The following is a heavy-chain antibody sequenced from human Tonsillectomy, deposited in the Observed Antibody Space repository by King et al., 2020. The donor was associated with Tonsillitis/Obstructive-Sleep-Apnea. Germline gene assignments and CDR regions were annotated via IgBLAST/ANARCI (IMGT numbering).Heavy chain of an antibody. CDR1: GFTFSSYA. Sequence: QLVQSGGGVVQPGRSLRLSCAASGFTFSSYAMHWVRQAPGKGLEWVAVISYDGSNKYYADSVKGRFTISRDNSKNTLYLQMNSLRAEDTAVYYCARDHYYDSSGYYSGDAFDIWGQGTMVTVSS. CDR3: ARDHYYDSSGYYSGDAFDI. V-gene: IGHV3-30*04. J-gene: IGHJ3*02. CDR2: ISYDGSNK. D-gene: IGHD3-22*01.